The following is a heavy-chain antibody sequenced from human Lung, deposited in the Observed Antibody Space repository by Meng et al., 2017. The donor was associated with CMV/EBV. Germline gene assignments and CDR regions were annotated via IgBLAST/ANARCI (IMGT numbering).Heavy chain of an antibody. V-gene: IGHV3-23*01. CDR1: GFTFSSYA. CDR3: ANHGEGHDYGEVGDAFDI. Sequence: GESXKISXAASGFTFSSYAMSWVRQAPGKGLEWVSAISGSGGSTYYADSVKGRFTISRDNSKNTLYLQMNSLRAEDTAVYYCANHGEGHDYGEVGDAFDIWGQGTXVTVSS. D-gene: IGHD4-17*01. CDR2: ISGSGGST. J-gene: IGHJ3*02.